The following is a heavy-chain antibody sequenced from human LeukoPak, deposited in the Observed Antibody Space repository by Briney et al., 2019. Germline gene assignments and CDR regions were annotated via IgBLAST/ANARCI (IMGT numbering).Heavy chain of an antibody. V-gene: IGHV4-61*02. CDR3: ARDFRAVAGVYYYYGMDV. D-gene: IGHD6-19*01. Sequence: SETLSLTCTVSGGSISSGSYYWSWIRQPAGKGLEWIGRIFTSGSTNYNPSLKSRVTISVDTSKNQFSLKLSSVTAADTAVYYCARDFRAVAGVYYYYGMDVWGQGTTVTVS. CDR1: GGSISSGSYY. J-gene: IGHJ6*02. CDR2: IFTSGST.